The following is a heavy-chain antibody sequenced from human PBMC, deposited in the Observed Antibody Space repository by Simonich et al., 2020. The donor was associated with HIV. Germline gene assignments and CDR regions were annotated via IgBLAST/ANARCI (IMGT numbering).Heavy chain of an antibody. Sequence: EVQLLESGGGLVQPGGSLRLSCAASGFTFSSYAMSWVRQAPGKGLEWVSAISGRGGSTYYADSVKGRFTISRDNSKNTLYLQMNSLRAEDTAVYYCAKGPYYYDSSGYGTYFDYWGQGTLVTVSS. D-gene: IGHD3-22*01. CDR1: GFTFSSYA. V-gene: IGHV3-23*01. J-gene: IGHJ4*02. CDR3: AKGPYYYDSSGYGTYFDY. CDR2: ISGRGGST.